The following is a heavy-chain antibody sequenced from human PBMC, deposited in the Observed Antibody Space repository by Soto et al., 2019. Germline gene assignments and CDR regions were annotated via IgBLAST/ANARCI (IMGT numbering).Heavy chain of an antibody. CDR1: GLTVSGKKY. D-gene: IGHD1-1*01. CDR2: LYDVDGS. Sequence: DVQLVESGGGLMQPGESLRLSCAASGLTVSGKKYVAWVRQGPGKGLEWVSGLYDVDGSFYADSVKGRFTTSSDSSKTTVYLQMNGLRPGDTAVYFCATWHEREHAYDVWGQGTTVTVSS. CDR3: ATWHEREHAYDV. J-gene: IGHJ3*01. V-gene: IGHV3-53*01.